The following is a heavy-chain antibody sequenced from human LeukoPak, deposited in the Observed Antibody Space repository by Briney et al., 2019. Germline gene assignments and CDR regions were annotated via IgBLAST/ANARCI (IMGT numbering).Heavy chain of an antibody. Sequence: ASVKVSCKASGYTFTGYYMHWVRQAPGQGLEWMGWINPNSGGTNYAQKFQGRVTMTRDTSISTAYMELSRLRSDDTAVYYCARDSVLVMATTPSDYWGQGTLVTVSS. D-gene: IGHD5-24*01. CDR1: GYTFTGYY. V-gene: IGHV1-2*02. CDR3: ARDSVLVMATTPSDY. CDR2: INPNSGGT. J-gene: IGHJ4*02.